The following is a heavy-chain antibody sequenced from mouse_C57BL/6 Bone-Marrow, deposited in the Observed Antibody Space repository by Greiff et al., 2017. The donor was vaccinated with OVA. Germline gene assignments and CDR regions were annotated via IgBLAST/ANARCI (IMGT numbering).Heavy chain of an antibody. CDR1: GFTFSSYT. J-gene: IGHJ1*03. Sequence: EVKVVESGGGLVKPGGSLKLSCAASGFTFSSYTMSWVRQTPEKRLEWVATISGGGGNTYYPDSVKGRFTISRDNAKNTLYLQMSSLRSEDTALYYCARHLGSSYGYWYFDVWGTGTTVTVSS. CDR2: ISGGGGNT. CDR3: ARHLGSSYGYWYFDV. D-gene: IGHD1-1*01. V-gene: IGHV5-9*01.